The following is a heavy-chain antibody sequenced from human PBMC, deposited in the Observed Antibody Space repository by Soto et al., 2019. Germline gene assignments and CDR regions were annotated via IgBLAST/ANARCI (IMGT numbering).Heavy chain of an antibody. V-gene: IGHV5-51*01. Sequence: GESLKISCKASGYSFSNFWIAWVRQMPGEGLEWLGIIYPDDSDTRYSPSFLGQVTISADKSIKPTYLQWSSLKASDTAIYFCASSVLVTSTMNYFDLWGQGTLVTVSS. CDR3: ASSVLVTSTMNYFDL. D-gene: IGHD2-8*02. CDR2: IYPDDSDT. CDR1: GYSFSNFW. J-gene: IGHJ4*02.